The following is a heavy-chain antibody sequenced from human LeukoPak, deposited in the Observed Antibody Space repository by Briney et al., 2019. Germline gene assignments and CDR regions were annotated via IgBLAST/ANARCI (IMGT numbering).Heavy chain of an antibody. V-gene: IGHV4-59*12. CDR1: GGSISSYY. Sequence: SETLSLTCTVSGGSISSYYWSWIRQPPGKGLEWIGYIYYSGSTNYNPSLKSRVTISVDTSKNQFSLKLSSVTAADTAVYYCARGLGYCSGGSCYTFDYWGQGTLVTVSS. CDR2: IYYSGST. CDR3: ARGLGYCSGGSCYTFDY. J-gene: IGHJ4*02. D-gene: IGHD2-15*01.